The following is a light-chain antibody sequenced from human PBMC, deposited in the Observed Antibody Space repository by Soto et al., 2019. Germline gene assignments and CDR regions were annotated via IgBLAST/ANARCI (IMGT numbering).Light chain of an antibody. CDR2: DVN. Sequence: QSVLTQPASVSGSPGQSITISCTGTSSDIGGYNYVSWFQQHPGKAPKLIIYDVNNRPSGVSNRFSGSKSGTTASLAISGLLAEDEAEYFCSSYAVTNTLVLFGGGTKLTVL. J-gene: IGLJ2*01. CDR1: SSDIGGYNY. V-gene: IGLV2-14*01. CDR3: SSYAVTNTLVL.